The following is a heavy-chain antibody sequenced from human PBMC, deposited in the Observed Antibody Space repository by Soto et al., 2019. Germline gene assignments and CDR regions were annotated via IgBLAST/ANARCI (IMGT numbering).Heavy chain of an antibody. CDR3: ARHIAVPTTRGFDY. Sequence: QVQLQESGPGLVKPSGTLSLTCAVSGASISSTNWWSWVRQAPGEGLEWIGEIFHSGTTTYNPSLKSRVIISMATSTNQRALRLDAVTAADTAVYFCARHIAVPTTRGFDYWGQGTLVTVSS. D-gene: IGHD2-15*01. CDR2: IFHSGTT. V-gene: IGHV4-4*02. CDR1: GASISSTNW. J-gene: IGHJ4*02.